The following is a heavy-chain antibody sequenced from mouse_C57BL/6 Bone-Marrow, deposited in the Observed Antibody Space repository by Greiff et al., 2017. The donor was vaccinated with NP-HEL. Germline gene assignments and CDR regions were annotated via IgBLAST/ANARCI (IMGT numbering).Heavy chain of an antibody. D-gene: IGHD3-2*02. CDR1: GYTFSSYG. Sequence: SGAELARPGASVKPPCYAPGYTFSSYGISWVKQSTGQGLEWVCEIYPRSGYTYYNEKFKGKATLTPDKSSSTAYMELSSLTSEDSAVYFCAGNRRLRLDYWGQGTTLTVSA. V-gene: IGHV1-81*01. CDR2: IYPRSGYT. J-gene: IGHJ2*01. CDR3: AGNRRLRLDY.